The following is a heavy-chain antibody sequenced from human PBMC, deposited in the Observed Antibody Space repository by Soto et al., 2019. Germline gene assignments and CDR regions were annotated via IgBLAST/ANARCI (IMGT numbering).Heavy chain of an antibody. J-gene: IGHJ4*02. CDR3: KYETSPSYPQYPHFDY. D-gene: IGHD2-2*01. V-gene: IGHV3-35*01. CDR2: FSWNGSRT. CDR1: AFTFSDSD. Sequence: PGGSLRLSCATSAFTFSDSDMNWVHQAPGKGLECVSGFSWNGSRTHYADSVKGRFIISRDNSRNTLYLQTNSLRTEETAFFYRKYETSPSYPQYPHFDYGGRGTLVTVS.